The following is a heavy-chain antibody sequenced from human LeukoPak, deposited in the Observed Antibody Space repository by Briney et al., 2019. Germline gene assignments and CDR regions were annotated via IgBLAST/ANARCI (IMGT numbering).Heavy chain of an antibody. Sequence: GSLRLSCAASGFTFSSYWMSWVRQAPGKGLEWVANIKQDGSEKYYVDSVKGRFTISRDNAKNSLYLQMNSLRAEDTAVYYCARDIRAEMATMEYFDYWGQGTLVTVSS. CDR3: ARDIRAEMATMEYFDY. V-gene: IGHV3-7*01. J-gene: IGHJ4*02. CDR1: GFTFSSYW. CDR2: IKQDGSEK. D-gene: IGHD5-24*01.